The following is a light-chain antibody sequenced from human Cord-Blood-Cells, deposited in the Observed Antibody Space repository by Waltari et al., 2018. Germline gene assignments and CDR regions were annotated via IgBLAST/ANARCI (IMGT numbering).Light chain of an antibody. V-gene: IGKV1-39*01. Sequence: DIQITQSPSSLSASLGDKVTITCRTSQSISSYLNWYQQKPGKAPKLLIYAASSLQSGVPSRFSGSGSGTDFTLIMSSMQTEDFATYYCQQSYSTPLTFGGGTKVEIK. CDR1: QSISSY. J-gene: IGKJ4*01. CDR3: QQSYSTPLT. CDR2: AAS.